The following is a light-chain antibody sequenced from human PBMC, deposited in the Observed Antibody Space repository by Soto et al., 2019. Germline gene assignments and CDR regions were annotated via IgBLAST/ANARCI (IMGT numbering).Light chain of an antibody. V-gene: IGKV3-20*01. Sequence: EIVLTQSPGTLSLSPGERATLSCRASQSVGSSYLAWYQQKPGQAPRLLIYGASSRATGIPDRFSGSGSGTDFTLTISRLEPEDFAVYYCQQYCSSPPWTFGQGTKVEIK. CDR1: QSVGSSY. CDR2: GAS. CDR3: QQYCSSPPWT. J-gene: IGKJ1*01.